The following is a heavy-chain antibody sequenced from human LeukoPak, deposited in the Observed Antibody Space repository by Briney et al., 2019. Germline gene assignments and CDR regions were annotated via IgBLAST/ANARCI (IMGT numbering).Heavy chain of an antibody. Sequence: SETLSLTCTVSGYSIGSGYYWGWIRQPPGKGLEWIGSIYHSGSTYYNPSLKSRVTISVDTSKNQFSLKLSSVTAADTAVYYCARGRRGVVTFYYYYYYMDVWGKGTTVTVSS. J-gene: IGHJ6*03. D-gene: IGHD2-21*02. CDR3: ARGRRGVVTFYYYYYYMDV. CDR1: GYSIGSGYY. CDR2: IYHSGST. V-gene: IGHV4-38-2*02.